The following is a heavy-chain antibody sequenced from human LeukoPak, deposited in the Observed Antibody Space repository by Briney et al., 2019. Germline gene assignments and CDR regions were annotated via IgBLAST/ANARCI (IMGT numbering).Heavy chain of an antibody. D-gene: IGHD6-25*01. CDR2: FNTGGNT. CDR3: ARAPRQRLFPVY. Sequence: SETLSLTCTVSGDSISRDNYYWSWIRQPAGTGLEYIRRFNTGGNTYYNPSLKSRVTISLDTSKTLPALSLGSVTAADTAVYYGARAPRQRLFPVYWGQGTLVTVSS. J-gene: IGHJ4*02. V-gene: IGHV4-61*02. CDR1: GDSISRDNYY.